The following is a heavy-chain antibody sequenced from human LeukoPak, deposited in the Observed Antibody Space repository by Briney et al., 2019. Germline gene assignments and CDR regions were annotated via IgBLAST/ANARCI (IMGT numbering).Heavy chain of an antibody. CDR3: AKDSGYSYWGTFDI. J-gene: IGHJ3*02. Sequence: GGSLRLSCTASGFNFSTYWMTWVRQAPGKGLEWVAFIRYDGSNKYYADSVKGRFTISRDNSKNTLYLQMNSLRAEDTAVYYCAKDSGYSYWGTFDIWGQGTMVTVSS. D-gene: IGHD5-18*01. V-gene: IGHV3-30*02. CDR1: GFNFSTYW. CDR2: IRYDGSNK.